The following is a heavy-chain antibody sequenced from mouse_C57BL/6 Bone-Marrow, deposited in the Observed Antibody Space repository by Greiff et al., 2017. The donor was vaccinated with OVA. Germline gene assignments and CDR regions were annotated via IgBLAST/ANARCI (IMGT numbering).Heavy chain of an antibody. CDR1: GFSFNTYA. V-gene: IGHV10-1*01. D-gene: IGHD2-5*01. Sequence: DVKLQESGGGLVQPKGSLKLSCAASGFSFNTYAMNWVRQAPGKGLEWVARIRSKSNNYATYYADSVKDRFTISRDDSESMLYLQMNNLKTEDTAMYYCVRQSNYWYFDVWGTGTTVTVSS. CDR3: VRQSNYWYFDV. CDR2: IRSKSNNYAT. J-gene: IGHJ1*03.